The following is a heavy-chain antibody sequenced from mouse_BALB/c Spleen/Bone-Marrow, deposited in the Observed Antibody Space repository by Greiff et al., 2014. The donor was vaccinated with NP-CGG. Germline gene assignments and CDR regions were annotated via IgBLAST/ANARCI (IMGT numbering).Heavy chain of an antibody. D-gene: IGHD2-12*01. CDR3: TRSELRRGGYALDY. Sequence: VQRVESRAELVKPGASVKLSCKASGYSFTSYWMRWVKQRPGQGLEWIGEISPSNGRSNYNEKFKSKATLTVDKSSSTAYMQLSGLTSEDSAVYYCTRSELRRGGYALDYWGLGTSVTASS. CDR2: ISPSNGRS. J-gene: IGHJ4*01. CDR1: GYSFTSYW. V-gene: IGHV1S81*02.